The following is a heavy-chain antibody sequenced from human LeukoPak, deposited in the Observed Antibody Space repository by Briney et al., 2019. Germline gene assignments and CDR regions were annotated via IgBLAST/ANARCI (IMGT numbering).Heavy chain of an antibody. CDR2: ISGSGGST. CDR1: GFTFSSYA. J-gene: IGHJ4*02. Sequence: PGGSLRLSCAASGFTFSSYAMSWVRQAPGKGLEWVSAISGSGGSTYYADSVKGRFTISRDNAKNSVYLQMNSLTVADTAVYFCARGTDWSPLDFDFWGRGTQVTVSS. CDR3: ARGTDWSPLDFDF. D-gene: IGHD3-9*01. V-gene: IGHV3-23*01.